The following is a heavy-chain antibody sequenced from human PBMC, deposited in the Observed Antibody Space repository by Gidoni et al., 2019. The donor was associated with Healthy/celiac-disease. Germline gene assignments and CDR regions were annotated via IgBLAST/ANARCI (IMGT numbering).Heavy chain of an antibody. D-gene: IGHD3-9*01. Sequence: QLQLQESGPGLVKPSETLSLTCTVSGGSISSSSYYWGWIRQPPGKGLEWIGSIYYSGSTYYNPSLKSRVTISVDTSKNQFSLKLSSVTAADTAVYYCARHGLQNYDILTGYSTLFDYWGQGTLVTVSS. CDR3: ARHGLQNYDILTGYSTLFDY. CDR2: IYYSGST. CDR1: GGSISSSSYY. J-gene: IGHJ4*02. V-gene: IGHV4-39*01.